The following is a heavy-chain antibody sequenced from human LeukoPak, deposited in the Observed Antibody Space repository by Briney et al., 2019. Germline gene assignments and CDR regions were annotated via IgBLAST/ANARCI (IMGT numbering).Heavy chain of an antibody. V-gene: IGHV1-24*01. J-gene: IGHJ4*02. CDR1: GYTLTELS. CDR3: ATDPRIAAAVGY. Sequence: ASVKVSCKVFGYTLTELSMHWVRQAPGKGLEWMGGFDPEDGETIYAQKFQGRVTMTEDTSTDTAYMELSSLRSEDTAVYYCATDPRIAAAVGYWGQGTLVTVSS. D-gene: IGHD6-13*01. CDR2: FDPEDGET.